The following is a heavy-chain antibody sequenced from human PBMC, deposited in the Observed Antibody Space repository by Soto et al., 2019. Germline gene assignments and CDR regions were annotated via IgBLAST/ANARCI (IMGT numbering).Heavy chain of an antibody. J-gene: IGHJ2*01. V-gene: IGHV1-69*12. Sequence: QVQLVQSGAEVKKPGSSVKVSCKASGGTFSSYAISWVRQAPGQGLEWMGGIIPIFGTANYAQKFQGRVTITADEAXXTXYXXLSSLRSEDTAVYYCARDGCPLGDWSGVGGWYFDLWGRGTLVTVSS. CDR1: GGTFSSYA. CDR2: IIPIFGTA. CDR3: ARDGCPLGDWSGVGGWYFDL. D-gene: IGHD2-15*01.